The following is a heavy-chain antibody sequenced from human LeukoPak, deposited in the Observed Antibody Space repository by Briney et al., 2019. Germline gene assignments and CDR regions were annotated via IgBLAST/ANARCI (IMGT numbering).Heavy chain of an antibody. CDR1: GFTFSRYA. CDR3: VKLDSSGWYVFQH. J-gene: IGHJ1*01. D-gene: IGHD6-19*01. V-gene: IGHV3-23*01. Sequence: PGGSLRLSCAASGFTFSRYAMSWVRQAPGKGLEWVSGTSGSGGSTYYGDSVKGRFTISRDNSKNTLTLYLQMNSLTAEDTAAYYCVKLDSSGWYVFQHWGEGTLVAVSS. CDR2: TSGSGGST.